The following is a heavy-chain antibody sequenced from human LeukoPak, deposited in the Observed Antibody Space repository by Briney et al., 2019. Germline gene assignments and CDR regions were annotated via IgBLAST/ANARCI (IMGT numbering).Heavy chain of an antibody. J-gene: IGHJ4*02. Sequence: GRSLRLSCAASGFTFSSYGTHWVRQAPGKGLEWVAVISYDGSNKYYADSVKGRFTISRDNSKNTLYLQMNSLRTEDTAVYYCATASSGWQYYFDYWGQGTLVTVSS. CDR2: ISYDGSNK. D-gene: IGHD6-19*01. V-gene: IGHV3-30*03. CDR1: GFTFSSYG. CDR3: ATASSGWQYYFDY.